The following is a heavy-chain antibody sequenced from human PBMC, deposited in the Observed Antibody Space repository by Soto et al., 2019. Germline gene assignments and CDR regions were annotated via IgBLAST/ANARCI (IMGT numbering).Heavy chain of an antibody. D-gene: IGHD3-22*01. Sequence: GGSLRLSCAASGFTFRSYWMHWVRQAPGKGLVWVSRINRDGSSTSYADSVKGRVTISRDTAKNTLYLQMNSLRAEDTAVYYCAREIVKTGEYSFDSWGLGTLVTAPQ. CDR2: INRDGSST. CDR3: AREIVKTGEYSFDS. J-gene: IGHJ4*02. CDR1: GFTFRSYW. V-gene: IGHV3-74*01.